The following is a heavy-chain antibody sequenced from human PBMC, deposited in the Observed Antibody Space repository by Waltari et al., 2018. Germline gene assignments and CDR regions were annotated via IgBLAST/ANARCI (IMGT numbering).Heavy chain of an antibody. D-gene: IGHD2-21*01. CDR2: ISDGGDTT. Sequence: EVQVLESGGGLVQPGGSLRLSCAASGFTFSTYAMTWVRQAPGKGLEWVSSISDGGDTTYYSGSVKGRFTISRDNSRNTLFLQMNSLRAEDTALYYCVKDWTGDSCSQGSMDVWGQGTTVTVSS. V-gene: IGHV3-23*01. J-gene: IGHJ6*02. CDR1: GFTFSTYA. CDR3: VKDWTGDSCSQGSMDV.